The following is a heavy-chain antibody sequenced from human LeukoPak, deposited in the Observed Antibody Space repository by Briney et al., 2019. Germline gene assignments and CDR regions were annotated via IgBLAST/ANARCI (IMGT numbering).Heavy chain of an antibody. CDR2: ISAYNGNT. D-gene: IGHD3-9*01. V-gene: IGHV1-18*04. CDR1: GYTFTGYY. Sequence: ASVKVSCKASGYTFTGYYMHWVRPAPGQGLEWMGWISAYNGNTNYAQKLQGRVTMTTDTSTSTAYMELRSLRSDDTAVYYCASISTYYYYGMDVWGQGTTVTVSS. CDR3: ASISTYYYYGMDV. J-gene: IGHJ6*02.